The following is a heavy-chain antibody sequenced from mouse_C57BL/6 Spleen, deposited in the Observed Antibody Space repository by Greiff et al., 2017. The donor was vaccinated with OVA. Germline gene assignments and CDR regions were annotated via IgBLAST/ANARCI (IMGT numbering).Heavy chain of an antibody. J-gene: IGHJ2*01. CDR1: GYTFTSYW. D-gene: IGHD2-5*01. CDR3: ARWGYSNYVGDYFDY. CDR2: IYPGSGST. Sequence: QVQLQQPGAELVKPGASVKMSCKASGYTFTSYWITWVKQRPGQGLEWIGDIYPGSGSTNYNEKFKSKATLTVDTSSSTAYMQLSSLTSEDSAVYYCARWGYSNYVGDYFDYWGQGTTLTVSS. V-gene: IGHV1-55*01.